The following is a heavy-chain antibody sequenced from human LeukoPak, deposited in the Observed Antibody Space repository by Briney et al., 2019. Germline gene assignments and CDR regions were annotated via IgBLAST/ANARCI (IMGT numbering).Heavy chain of an antibody. D-gene: IGHD6-13*01. CDR3: ARGSSWYGELAY. J-gene: IGHJ4*02. Sequence: GGSLRLSCAASGFTLSSYSMNWVRQAPGKGLEWVSSISSSSSYIYYADSAKGRFTISRDNAKNSLYLQMNSLSAEDTAVYYCARGSSWYGELAYWGQGTLVTVSS. V-gene: IGHV3-21*01. CDR2: ISSSSSYI. CDR1: GFTLSSYS.